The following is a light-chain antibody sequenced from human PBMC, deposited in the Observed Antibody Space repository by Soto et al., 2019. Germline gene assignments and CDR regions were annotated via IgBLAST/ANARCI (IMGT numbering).Light chain of an antibody. CDR1: QWFSGRN. Sequence: EIVLTQSPATLSLSPGERVSLSCGASQWFSGRNLAWYQQMPGQPPRLLIYSSFVRASGVPDRFRGSGSGTDFTLTITRLEPEDFAVYYCQQYGTWITFGQGTRLETK. CDR2: SSF. V-gene: IGKV3-20*01. J-gene: IGKJ5*01. CDR3: QQYGTWIT.